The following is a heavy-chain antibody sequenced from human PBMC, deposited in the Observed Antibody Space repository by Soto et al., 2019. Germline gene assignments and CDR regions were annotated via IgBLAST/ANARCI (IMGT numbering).Heavy chain of an antibody. V-gene: IGHV4-31*03. Sequence: PSETLSLTCTVSGGSISSGGYYWSWIRQHPGKGLEWIGYIYYSGSTYYNPSLKSRVTISVDTSKNQFSLKLSSVTAADTAVYYCARVLSLHYVWGSYRSNWFDPWGQGTLVTVS. CDR3: ARVLSLHYVWGSYRSNWFDP. CDR1: GGSISSGGYY. CDR2: IYYSGST. J-gene: IGHJ5*02. D-gene: IGHD3-16*02.